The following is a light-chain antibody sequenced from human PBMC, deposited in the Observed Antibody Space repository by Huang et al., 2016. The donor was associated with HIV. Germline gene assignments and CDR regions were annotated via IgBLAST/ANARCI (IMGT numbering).Light chain of an antibody. Sequence: IQMTQFPSSLSASVGDRVTVSCRASQSITNHLNWYRHKPGKVPELLIYAASSLQSGVPSRFSGSGSGTDFTLIISSLQREDLATYYCQQSFRTPLTFGGGTKV. V-gene: IGKV1-39*01. CDR3: QQSFRTPLT. CDR1: QSITNH. J-gene: IGKJ4*01. CDR2: AAS.